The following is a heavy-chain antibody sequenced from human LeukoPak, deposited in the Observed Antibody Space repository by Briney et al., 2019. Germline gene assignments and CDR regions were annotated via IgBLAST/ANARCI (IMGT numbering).Heavy chain of an antibody. CDR3: ARGCSAGTPHNWFDP. V-gene: IGHV4-59*01. Sequence: SETLSLTCTVSGGSITSYYWSWIRQPPGKGLEWIGYIYYSGSTNYTPSLKSRVTISVDTSKNQFSLKLSSVTAADTAEYYCARGCSAGTPHNWFDPWGQGTLVTVSS. D-gene: IGHD6-13*01. CDR2: IYYSGST. CDR1: GGSITSYY. J-gene: IGHJ5*02.